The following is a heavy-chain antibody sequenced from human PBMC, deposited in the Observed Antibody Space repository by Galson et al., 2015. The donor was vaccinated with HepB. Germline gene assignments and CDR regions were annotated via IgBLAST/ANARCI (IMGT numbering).Heavy chain of an antibody. CDR1: GFTFSTYA. CDR2: ISGSGGNT. Sequence: SLRLSCAASGFTFSTYAMSWVRQAPGKGLEWVSGISGSGGNTYYADSVKGRFTISRDNSKNTLFVQMNSLRAEDTAVYYCAKGRLSSSSFSDFDYWGQGILVTVSS. V-gene: IGHV3-23*01. CDR3: AKGRLSSSSFSDFDY. J-gene: IGHJ4*02. D-gene: IGHD6-6*01.